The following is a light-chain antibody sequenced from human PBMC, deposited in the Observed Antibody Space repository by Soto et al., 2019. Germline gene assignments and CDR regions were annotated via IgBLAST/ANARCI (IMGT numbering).Light chain of an antibody. J-gene: IGKJ4*01. CDR3: QQYNNWPPLT. CDR1: QSVTNN. Sequence: EIVMTQSPATLSVSPGERATLSRRASQSVTNNLAWDQQKPGQAPRLLIYGASTRATGIPARFSGSGSGTEFTLTISSLQSEDFAVYYCQQYNNWPPLTFGGGTKVEIK. V-gene: IGKV3D-15*01. CDR2: GAS.